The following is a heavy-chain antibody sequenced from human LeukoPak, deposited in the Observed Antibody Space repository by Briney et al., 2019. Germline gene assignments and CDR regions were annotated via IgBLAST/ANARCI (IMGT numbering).Heavy chain of an antibody. CDR1: GYTFTGYY. V-gene: IGHV1-2*02. D-gene: IGHD2-2*01. CDR2: INPNSGGT. Sequence: GASVKVSCKASGYTFTGYYMHWVRQAPGQGLEWMGWINPNSGGTNYAQEFQGRVTMTRDTSISTAYMELSRLRSDDTAVYYCAREAVPAAIRAFDIRGQGTMVTVSS. CDR3: AREAVPAAIRAFDI. J-gene: IGHJ3*02.